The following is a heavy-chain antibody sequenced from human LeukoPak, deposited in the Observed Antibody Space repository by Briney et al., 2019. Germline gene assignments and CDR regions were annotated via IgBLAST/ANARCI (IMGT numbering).Heavy chain of an antibody. CDR1: GYSISSGYY. Sequence: PSETLSLTCTVSGYSISSGYYWGWIRQPPGKGLEWIGSIYHSGSTYYNPSLKSRVTISVDTSKNQFSLKLSSVTAADTAVYYCARVRGSGSCDYWGQGTLVTVSS. J-gene: IGHJ4*02. CDR3: ARVRGSGSCDY. CDR2: IYHSGST. V-gene: IGHV4-38-2*02. D-gene: IGHD3-10*01.